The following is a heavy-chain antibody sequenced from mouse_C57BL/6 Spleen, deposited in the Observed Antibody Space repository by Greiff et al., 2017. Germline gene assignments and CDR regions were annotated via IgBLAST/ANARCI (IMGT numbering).Heavy chain of an antibody. CDR2: IRLKSDNYAT. CDR3: TGDGRGAMDY. CDR1: GFTFSNYW. V-gene: IGHV6-3*01. D-gene: IGHD1-1*01. J-gene: IGHJ4*01. Sequence: EVKVEESGGGLVQPGGSMKLSCVASGFTFSNYWMNWVRQSPEKGLEWVDQIRLKSDNYATHYAESVKGRFTISRDDSKSSVYLQMNNLRAEDTGIYYCTGDGRGAMDYWGQGTSVTVSS.